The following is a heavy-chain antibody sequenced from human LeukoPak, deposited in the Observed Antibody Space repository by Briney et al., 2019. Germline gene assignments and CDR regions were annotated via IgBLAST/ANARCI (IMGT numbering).Heavy chain of an antibody. J-gene: IGHJ4*02. CDR3: AREDTAMVTFDY. V-gene: IGHV4-31*03. D-gene: IGHD5-18*01. CDR1: GGSISSGGYY. CDR2: IYYSGST. Sequence: PSETLSLTCTVSGGSISSGGYYWSWIRQHPGKGLEWIGYIYYSGSTYYNPSLKSRVTISVDTSKNQFSLKLSSVTAADTAVYYCAREDTAMVTFDYGGQGTLVTVSS.